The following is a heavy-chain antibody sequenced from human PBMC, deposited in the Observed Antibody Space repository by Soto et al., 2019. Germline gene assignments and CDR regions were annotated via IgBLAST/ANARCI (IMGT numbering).Heavy chain of an antibody. V-gene: IGHV4-59*01. CDR1: GGSISSYY. J-gene: IGHJ4*02. CDR3: ARFSRDGYLLTGVDY. D-gene: IGHD7-27*01. CDR2: IYYSGST. Sequence: SETLSLTCTVSGGSISSYYWSWIRQPPGKGLEWIGYIYYSGSTNYNPSLKSRVTISVDTSKNQFSLKLSSVTAADTAVYYCARFSRDGYLLTGVDYWGQGTLVTVSS.